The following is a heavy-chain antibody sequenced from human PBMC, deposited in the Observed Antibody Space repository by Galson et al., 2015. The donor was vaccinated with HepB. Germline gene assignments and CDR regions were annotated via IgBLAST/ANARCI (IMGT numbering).Heavy chain of an antibody. V-gene: IGHV3-21*01. Sequence: SLRLSCAASGFTFSSYSMNWVRQAPGKGLEWVSFISSSSSYIYYADSVKGRFTISRDNAKNSLYLQMNSLRAEDTAVYYCLGRLGELSPSDYWGQGTLVTVSS. CDR3: LGRLGELSPSDY. CDR2: ISSSSSYI. CDR1: GFTFSSYS. J-gene: IGHJ4*02. D-gene: IGHD3-16*02.